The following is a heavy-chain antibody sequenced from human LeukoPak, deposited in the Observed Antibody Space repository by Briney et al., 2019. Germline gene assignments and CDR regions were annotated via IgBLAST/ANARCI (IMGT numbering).Heavy chain of an antibody. V-gene: IGHV4-61*02. J-gene: IGHJ4*02. CDR1: GGSISSGSYY. D-gene: IGHD1-26*01. Sequence: SQTLSLTCTVPGGSISSGSYYWSWIRQPAGKGLEWIGRIYTSGSTNCNPSLKSRVTMSVDTSKNQFSLKLSSVTAADTAVYYCARGRYSGTYSLDYWGQGTLVTVSS. CDR3: ARGRYSGTYSLDY. CDR2: IYTSGST.